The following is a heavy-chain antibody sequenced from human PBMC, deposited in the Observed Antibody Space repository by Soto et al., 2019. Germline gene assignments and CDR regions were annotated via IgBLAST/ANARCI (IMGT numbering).Heavy chain of an antibody. Sequence: SETLSLTCTGSGGSLRNYYWSWIRQPPGKGLEWIGYVYSSGSTHYNPSLQSRVTISADTSKNQVSLKVNSVTAADTAVYYCARDHPHSYGVYYFDYWGQGTPVTVS. CDR1: GGSLRNYY. D-gene: IGHD5-18*01. CDR3: ARDHPHSYGVYYFDY. J-gene: IGHJ4*02. V-gene: IGHV4-59*01. CDR2: VYSSGST.